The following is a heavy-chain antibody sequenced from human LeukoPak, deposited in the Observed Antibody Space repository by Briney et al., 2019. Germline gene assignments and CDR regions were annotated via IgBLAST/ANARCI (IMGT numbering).Heavy chain of an antibody. V-gene: IGHV4-61*01. Sequence: SETLSLTCTVSGGSVSSRNYYWSWIRQPPGKGLEWIGYIYYSGSTNYNPSLKSRVTISVDTSKNQFSLKLSSVTAADTAVYYCARGREWEPKVFDYWGQGTLVTVSS. CDR2: IYYSGST. J-gene: IGHJ4*02. D-gene: IGHD1-26*01. CDR1: GGSVSSRNYY. CDR3: ARGREWEPKVFDY.